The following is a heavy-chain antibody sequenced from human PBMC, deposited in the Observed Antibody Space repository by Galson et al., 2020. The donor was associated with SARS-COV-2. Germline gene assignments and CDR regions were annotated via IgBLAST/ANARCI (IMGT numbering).Heavy chain of an antibody. J-gene: IGHJ6*03. Sequence: ASVKVSCSPSAYTFTSHYMHWLRQAPGQGLVGMGWINPNSGGTKYAQKFQGRFTMTRDTSISTAYMELSRLRSDDTAIYYCARARQSPDYYYYYNLDIWGKGTTVTVSS. CDR1: AYTFTSHY. D-gene: IGHD6-19*01. V-gene: IGHV1-2*02. CDR2: INPNSGGT. CDR3: ARARQSPDYYYYYNLDI.